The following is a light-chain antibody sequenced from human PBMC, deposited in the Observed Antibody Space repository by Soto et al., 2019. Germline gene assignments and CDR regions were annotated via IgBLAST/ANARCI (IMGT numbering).Light chain of an antibody. CDR2: DAA. Sequence: EIVLTQSPATLSVSPGDRATLSCRASQSVSRYLAWYQQKAGPAPRLVMYDAATRATGIPDRFSGSGSGTDFTLTISSLEPEDFAVYYCQQRGNWPLTFGQGTRLEIQ. J-gene: IGKJ5*01. CDR3: QQRGNWPLT. CDR1: QSVSRY. V-gene: IGKV3-11*01.